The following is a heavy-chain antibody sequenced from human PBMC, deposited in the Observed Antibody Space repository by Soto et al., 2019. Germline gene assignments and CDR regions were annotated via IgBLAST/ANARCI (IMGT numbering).Heavy chain of an antibody. CDR2: ISYDGSNK. Sequence: GGSLRLSCAASGFTFSSYGMHWVRQAPGKGLEWVAVISYDGSNKYYADSVKGRFTISRDNSKNTLYLQMNSLRAEDTAVYYCAKDLNVYGGNAGYFDYWGQGTLVTVSS. J-gene: IGHJ4*02. CDR1: GFTFSSYG. V-gene: IGHV3-30*18. D-gene: IGHD2-15*01. CDR3: AKDLNVYGGNAGYFDY.